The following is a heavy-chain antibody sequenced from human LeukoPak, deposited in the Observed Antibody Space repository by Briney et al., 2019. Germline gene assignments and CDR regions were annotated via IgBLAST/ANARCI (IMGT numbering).Heavy chain of an antibody. CDR3: ARATIDILTGYYKIDAFDI. CDR1: GGTFSSYA. V-gene: IGHV1-69*01. J-gene: IGHJ3*02. CDR2: IIPIFGTA. D-gene: IGHD3-9*01. Sequence: SVKVSCKASGGTFSSYAISWVRQAPGQGLEWMGGIIPIFGTANYAQKFQGRVTITADESTSTAYMELSSLRSEDTAVYYCARATIDILTGYYKIDAFDIWGQGAMVTVSS.